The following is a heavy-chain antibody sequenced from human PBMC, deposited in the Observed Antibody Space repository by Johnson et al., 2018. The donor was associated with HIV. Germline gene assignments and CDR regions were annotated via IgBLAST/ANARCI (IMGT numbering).Heavy chain of an antibody. CDR2: IYSGGST. D-gene: IGHD3-10*01. CDR1: GFTFDDYG. J-gene: IGHJ3*01. V-gene: IGHV3-NL1*01. CDR3: AKDLSSQLLWFIRDGFDV. Sequence: QVQLVESGGGVVRPGGSLRLSCAASGFTFDDYGMSWVRQAPGKVLEWVSVIYSGGSTYYADSVKGRFTISRDNSKNTLYLQMNSLRAEDTDVYYCAKDLSSQLLWFIRDGFDVWGQGTMVTVSS.